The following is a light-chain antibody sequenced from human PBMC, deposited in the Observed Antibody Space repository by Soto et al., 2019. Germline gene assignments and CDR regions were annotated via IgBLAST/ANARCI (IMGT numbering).Light chain of an antibody. CDR3: QQYFCLPET. CDR2: GAS. Sequence: EIVLTQSPGTLSLSPGERASLSCRASQSVGSNYLAWYQQKPGQAPRLLIHGASSRAAGIPDRFSGSGSGTDFTRTISRLEPVGVAVSYCQQYFCLPETFGQETKVEI. CDR1: QSVGSNY. V-gene: IGKV3-20*01. J-gene: IGKJ1*01.